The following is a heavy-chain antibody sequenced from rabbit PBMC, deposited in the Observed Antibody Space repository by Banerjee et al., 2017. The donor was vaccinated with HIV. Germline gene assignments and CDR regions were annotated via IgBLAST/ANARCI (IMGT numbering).Heavy chain of an antibody. CDR2: IAVGSGGFT. J-gene: IGHJ6*01. V-gene: IGHV1S45*01. CDR3: ARESSYAAYAGYGYAARYYGMDL. Sequence: QQQLEESGGGLVKPGGTLTLTCKVSGIDFSSYYYICWVRQPPGKGLEWIACIAVGSGGFTYYANWAKGRFTISKTSSTTVTLQMTSLTAADTATYFCARESSYAAYAGYGYAARYYGMDLWGPGTLVTVS. D-gene: IGHD6-1*01. CDR1: GIDFSSYYY.